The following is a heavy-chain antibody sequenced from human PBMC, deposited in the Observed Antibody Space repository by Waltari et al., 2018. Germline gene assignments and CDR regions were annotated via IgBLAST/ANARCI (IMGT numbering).Heavy chain of an antibody. CDR3: AKGGDCNGGSCNFDY. Sequence: QVQLVQSGAEVKKPGSSVKVSCQASGGTFSSYAISWVRQAPGQGLEWMGGISPNSGGTNYAQKFQGRVTMTRDTSISTAYMELSRLTSDDTAVYYCAKGGDCNGGSCNFDYWGQGTVVTVSS. CDR2: ISPNSGGT. J-gene: IGHJ4*02. D-gene: IGHD2-15*01. CDR1: GGTFSSYA. V-gene: IGHV1-2*02.